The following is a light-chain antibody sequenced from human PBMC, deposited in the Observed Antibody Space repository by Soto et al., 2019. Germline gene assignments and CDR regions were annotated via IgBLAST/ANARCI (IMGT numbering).Light chain of an antibody. V-gene: IGKV3-20*01. J-gene: IGKJ2*01. CDR1: QSVISTY. CDR3: QQYGSSPGT. CDR2: ATS. Sequence: EIVLTQFPGTLSLSPGERATLSCRASQSVISTYFAWYQHKPGQAPRLLIYATSTRAAGVPDRFSGSGSGTDFTLTISRLEPEDFALYYCQQYGSSPGTFGQGTKLEI.